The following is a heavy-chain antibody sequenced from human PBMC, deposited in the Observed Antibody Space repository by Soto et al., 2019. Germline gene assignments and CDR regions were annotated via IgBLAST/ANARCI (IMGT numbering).Heavy chain of an antibody. CDR2: IYSSGST. V-gene: IGHV4-59*01. CDR3: TRSNWLDL. Sequence: QVQLQESGPGLVKPSETLSLTCTVSGGSISAYYWSWIRQPPGKGLEWIGYIYSSGSTNYNPSLKSRLTISLDTSKNQFSLKLSSVTAADTAVYYCTRSNWLDLWGKGILVTVSS. J-gene: IGHJ5*02. CDR1: GGSISAYY.